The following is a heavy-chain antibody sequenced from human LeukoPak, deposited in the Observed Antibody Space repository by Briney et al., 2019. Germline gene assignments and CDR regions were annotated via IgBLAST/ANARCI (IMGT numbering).Heavy chain of an antibody. Sequence: ASVKVSCKASGFTFTAYYMHWVRQAPGQGLEWMGWINPNSGGTNYAQKFQGRVTMTRDTSISTAYMELSRLRSDDTAVYYCARAQPTMDAFDIWGQGTMVTVSS. D-gene: IGHD5-24*01. CDR3: ARAQPTMDAFDI. V-gene: IGHV1-2*02. J-gene: IGHJ3*02. CDR2: INPNSGGT. CDR1: GFTFTAYY.